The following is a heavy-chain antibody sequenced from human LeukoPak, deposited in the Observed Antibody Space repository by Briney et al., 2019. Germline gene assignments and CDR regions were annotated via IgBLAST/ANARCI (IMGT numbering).Heavy chain of an antibody. Sequence: ASVKVSCKASGYTFTGYYMHWVRQAPGQGLEWMGWINPNSGGTNYAQKFQGRVTMTRDTSISTAYMELSRLRSDDTAVYYCASTKPSIAAAGTKEFDYWGQGTLVTVSS. V-gene: IGHV1-2*02. CDR1: GYTFTGYY. D-gene: IGHD6-13*01. CDR3: ASTKPSIAAAGTKEFDY. CDR2: INPNSGGT. J-gene: IGHJ4*02.